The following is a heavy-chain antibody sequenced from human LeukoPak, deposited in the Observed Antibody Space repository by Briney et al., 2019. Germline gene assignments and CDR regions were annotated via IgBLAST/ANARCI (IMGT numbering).Heavy chain of an antibody. CDR2: ISFDGSNK. CDR1: GFAFSSCG. Sequence: GRSLRLSCAASGFAFSSCGMHWVRQAPGKGLEWVACISFDGSNKYSANSVKGRVTISRDNFKNTLFLQMNTLRAEDTAIYYCVKSVSTGLGVIDFWGQGTLVTVSS. D-gene: IGHD3-9*01. CDR3: VKSVSTGLGVIDF. J-gene: IGHJ4*02. V-gene: IGHV3-30*18.